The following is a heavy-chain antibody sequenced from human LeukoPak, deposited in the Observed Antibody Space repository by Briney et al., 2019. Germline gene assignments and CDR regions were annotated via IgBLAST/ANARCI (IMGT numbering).Heavy chain of an antibody. J-gene: IGHJ5*02. CDR1: NGSFSTYN. CDR3: ARVDSSGYDTRGWFDP. CDR2: IYYTGST. D-gene: IGHD5-12*01. Sequence: SETLSLTCGVYNGSFSTYNWTWIRQPPGQGLEWIGYIYYTGSTNYNPSLKSRVTISVDTSKNQFSLKLSSVTAADTAVYHCARVDSSGYDTRGWFDPWGQGTLVTVSS. V-gene: IGHV4-59*01.